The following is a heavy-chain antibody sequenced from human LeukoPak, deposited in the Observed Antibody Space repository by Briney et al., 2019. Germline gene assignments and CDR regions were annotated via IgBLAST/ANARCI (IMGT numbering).Heavy chain of an antibody. CDR2: IWYDGSNK. CDR1: GFTFCSYG. V-gene: IGHV3-33*01. Sequence: GGSLRLSCAASGFTFCSYGMHWVRQAPGKGLEWVAVIWYDGSNKYYADSVKGRFTISRDNSKNTLYLQMTSLRAEDTAVYYCARDYCSGGSCYSSFDYWGQGTLVTVSS. J-gene: IGHJ4*02. D-gene: IGHD2-15*01. CDR3: ARDYCSGGSCYSSFDY.